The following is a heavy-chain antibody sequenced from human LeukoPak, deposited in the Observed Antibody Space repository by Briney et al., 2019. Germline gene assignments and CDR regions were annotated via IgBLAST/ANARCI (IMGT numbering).Heavy chain of an antibody. CDR1: GFTVSSNY. Sequence: GGTLRLSCAASGFTVSSNYTSWVRQAPGKGLEWVSVIYSGGSTYYADSVKGRFTISRDNSKNTLYLQMNSLRAEDTAVYYCARDPENLYGMDVWGQGTTVTVSS. CDR3: ARDPENLYGMDV. D-gene: IGHD1-14*01. V-gene: IGHV3-66*01. CDR2: IYSGGST. J-gene: IGHJ6*02.